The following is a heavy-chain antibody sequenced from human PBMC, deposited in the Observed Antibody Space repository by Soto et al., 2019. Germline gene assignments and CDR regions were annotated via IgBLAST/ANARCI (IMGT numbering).Heavy chain of an antibody. CDR2: ISTNGGST. J-gene: IGHJ4*02. D-gene: IGHD3-22*01. Sequence: GALRPPLGASWFNFSKLGIHRVRQAPRKGLEYVSSISTNGGSTHYADSVKGRFTISRDNSKNTQYLQMSSLRADDTAVYYCVKGEYYYDSSGYYPFDYWGQGTLVTVSS. V-gene: IGHV3-64D*06. CDR1: WFNFSKLG. CDR3: VKGEYYYDSSGYYPFDY.